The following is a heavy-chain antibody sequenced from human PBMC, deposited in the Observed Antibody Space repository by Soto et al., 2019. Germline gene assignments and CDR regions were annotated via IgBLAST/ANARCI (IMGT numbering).Heavy chain of an antibody. D-gene: IGHD3-9*01. CDR2: IYPGDSDT. J-gene: IGHJ4*02. CDR3: ARLASLRYFDWLSLAYYFDY. CDR1: GYSFTSYW. V-gene: IGHV5-51*01. Sequence: GESLKISCKGSGYSFTSYWIGWVRQMPGKGLEWMGIIYPGDSDTRYSPSFQGQVTISADKSISTAYLQWSSLKASDTAMYYCARLASLRYFDWLSLAYYFDYWGQGTLVTVSS.